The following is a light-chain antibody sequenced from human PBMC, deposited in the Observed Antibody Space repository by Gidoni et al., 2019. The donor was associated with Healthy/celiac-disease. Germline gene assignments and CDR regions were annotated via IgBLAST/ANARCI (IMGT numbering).Light chain of an antibody. CDR3: QQYGSTPRT. Sequence: IVLTHSPGTLSLSPGKRATLPCRASHSVSSSYLAWYQQKPGQAPKLLIYGASSRATGIPDRFSGSGSGTDFTLTISRLEAEDVAVYYCQQYGSTPRTFGQGTKVEIK. J-gene: IGKJ1*01. CDR2: GAS. CDR1: HSVSSSY. V-gene: IGKV3-20*01.